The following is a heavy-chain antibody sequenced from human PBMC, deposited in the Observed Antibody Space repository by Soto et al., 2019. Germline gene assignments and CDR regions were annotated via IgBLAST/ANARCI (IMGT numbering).Heavy chain of an antibody. V-gene: IGHV3-30*18. J-gene: IGHJ4*02. CDR1: GFTFSTYG. Sequence: QVQLVESGGGVVQPGRSLRLSCAASGFTFSTYGMHWVRQAPGKGLEWVAVISYDGSTKYYADSVKGRFTISRDNSKNRLYLQMNSLRVEDTAMYYCAKDGLVGLHYFYYWCQGTLVTVSS. D-gene: IGHD2-8*02. CDR3: AKDGLVGLHYFYY. CDR2: ISYDGSTK.